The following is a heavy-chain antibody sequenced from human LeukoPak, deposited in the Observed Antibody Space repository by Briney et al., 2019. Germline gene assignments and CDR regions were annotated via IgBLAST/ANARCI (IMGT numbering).Heavy chain of an antibody. J-gene: IGHJ5*02. D-gene: IGHD2-21*02. V-gene: IGHV3-23*01. CDR3: AKDQLAYCGGDCYSAP. CDR1: GFSFSTYA. CDR2: TTDSGEST. Sequence: PGGSLRLSCAASGFSFSTYAMTWLRQAPGKGLEWVSTTTDSGESTHYADSVKGRFTISRDNSKNTLYLQMNSLRAEDTAVYYCAKDQLAYCGGDCYSAPWGQGTLVTVSS.